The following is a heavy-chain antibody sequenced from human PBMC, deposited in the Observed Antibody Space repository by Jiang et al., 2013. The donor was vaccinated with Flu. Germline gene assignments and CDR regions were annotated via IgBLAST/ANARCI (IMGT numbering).Heavy chain of an antibody. J-gene: IGHJ4*02. D-gene: IGHD3-10*01. CDR3: AIPQRPKRDLGRITMVRGVTRTYDY. CDR2: INHSGST. Sequence: KPSETLSLTCAVYGGSFSGLLLELDPPAPRKGLEWIGEINHSGSTNYNPSLKSRVTISVDTSKNQFSLKLSSVTAADTAVYYCAIPQRPKRDLGRITMVRGVTRTYDYWGQGTLVTVSS. V-gene: IGHV4-34*01. CDR1: GGSFSGLL.